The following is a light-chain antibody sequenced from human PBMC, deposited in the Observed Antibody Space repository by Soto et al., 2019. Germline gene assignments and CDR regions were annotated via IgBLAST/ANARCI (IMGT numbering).Light chain of an antibody. CDR3: QQYSRSPRT. V-gene: IGKV3-20*01. CDR2: GAS. J-gene: IGKJ1*01. CDR1: QSVTSNY. Sequence: EIVLTQSPGTLSLSPGERATLSCRASQSVTSNYLAWYQQKPGRAPRLLIYGASNRATGIPDRFSGSGSETDFTLTISRLEPEDFAVYYCQQYSRSPRTFGQGTKVDI.